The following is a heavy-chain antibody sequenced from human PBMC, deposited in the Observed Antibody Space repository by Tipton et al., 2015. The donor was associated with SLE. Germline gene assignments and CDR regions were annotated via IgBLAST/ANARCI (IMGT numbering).Heavy chain of an antibody. J-gene: IGHJ6*02. D-gene: IGHD1-26*01. Sequence: SGFTFSSYGMHWVRQAPGKGLEWVAFIRYDGSNKYYADSVKGRFTISRDNSKNTLYLQMNSLRAEDTAVYYCAKDSGGYYYGMDVWGQGTTVTVSS. V-gene: IGHV3-30*02. CDR1: GFTFSSYG. CDR3: AKDSGGYYYGMDV. CDR2: IRYDGSNK.